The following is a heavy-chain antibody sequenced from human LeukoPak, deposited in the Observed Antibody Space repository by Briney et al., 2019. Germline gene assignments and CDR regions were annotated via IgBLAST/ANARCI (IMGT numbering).Heavy chain of an antibody. V-gene: IGHV4-39*01. CDR3: ARFKGGTGFDY. CDR1: GGSVITTNFD. Sequence: SETLSLTCAVSGGSVITTNFDWAWIRQPPGQGLEWIATISSSGKSYYNPYLMSRVTISVDTSKNQFSLDVTSVTAADTSLFYCARFKGGTGFDYWGRGILVIVS. J-gene: IGHJ4*02. CDR2: ISSSGKS. D-gene: IGHD1-26*01.